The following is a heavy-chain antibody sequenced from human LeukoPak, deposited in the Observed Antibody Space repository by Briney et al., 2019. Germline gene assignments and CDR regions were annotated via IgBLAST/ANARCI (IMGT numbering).Heavy chain of an antibody. Sequence: GASVKVSCKASGYTFTSYGISWVRQAPGQGLEWMGWISTYNGNTNYAQKLQGRVTMTTDTSTSTAYMELRSLRSDDTAVYYCARDYYDSSGYYYGQGYYYYYMDVWGKGTTVTISS. CDR3: ARDYYDSSGYYYGQGYYYYYMDV. D-gene: IGHD3-22*01. V-gene: IGHV1-18*01. CDR2: ISTYNGNT. J-gene: IGHJ6*03. CDR1: GYTFTSYG.